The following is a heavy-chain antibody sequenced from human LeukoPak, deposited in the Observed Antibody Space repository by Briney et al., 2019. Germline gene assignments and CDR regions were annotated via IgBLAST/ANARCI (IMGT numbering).Heavy chain of an antibody. D-gene: IGHD6-6*01. CDR2: INPNSGGT. J-gene: IGHJ4*02. CDR3: AKSLKYSSPVGYFDY. CDR1: GYTFTGYY. Sequence: GASVKVSCKASGYTFTGYYIHWVRQAPGQGLEWMGWINPNSGGTNYAQKFQGRVTMTRDTSISTAYMELSRLRSDDTAVYYCAKSLKYSSPVGYFDYWGQGTLVTVSS. V-gene: IGHV1-2*02.